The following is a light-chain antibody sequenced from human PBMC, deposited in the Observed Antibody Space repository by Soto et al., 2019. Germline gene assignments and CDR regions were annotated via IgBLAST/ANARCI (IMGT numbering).Light chain of an antibody. J-gene: IGKJ1*01. CDR1: QRVSSGY. Sequence: EIVLTQSPGTLSLSPGERATLSCRASQRVSSGYLAWYQQKPGQAPRLLIYGASNRATDIPDRFSGSGSGTDFTLTISRLEPEDFAVYYCQQYGSSGTVGQGTKVDIK. CDR2: GAS. V-gene: IGKV3-20*01. CDR3: QQYGSSGT.